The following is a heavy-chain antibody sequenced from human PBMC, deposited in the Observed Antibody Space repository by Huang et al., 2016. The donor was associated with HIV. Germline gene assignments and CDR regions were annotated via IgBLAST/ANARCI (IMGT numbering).Heavy chain of an antibody. CDR1: GFRFDNSA. CDR2: ISWNSANI. CDR3: VKGDIVGTANFFDY. Sequence: EVQLVESGGNLIQTGGSLRLACAASGFRFDNSAMYWVRQSPGKGLDGVSSISWNSANIAYGDSVKGRFTISRDNARNSLYLQMNSLRPDDTALYYCVKGDIVGTANFFDYWGQGTQVSVSS. D-gene: IGHD1-26*01. V-gene: IGHV3-9*01. J-gene: IGHJ4*02.